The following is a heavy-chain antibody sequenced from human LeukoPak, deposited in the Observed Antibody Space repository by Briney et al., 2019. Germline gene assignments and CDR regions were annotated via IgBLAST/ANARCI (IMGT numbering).Heavy chain of an antibody. J-gene: IGHJ4*02. V-gene: IGHV7-4-1*02. Sequence: ASVKVSCKASGYTFTSYAMNWVRQVPGQGLEWMGGINTNTGNPTYAQGFTGRCVFSLDTSVSTAYLQISSLKAEDTAVYYCARGSSGSLLVDFDYWGQGTLVTVSS. CDR3: ARGSSGSLLVDFDY. CDR1: GYTFTSYA. D-gene: IGHD1-26*01. CDR2: INTNTGNP.